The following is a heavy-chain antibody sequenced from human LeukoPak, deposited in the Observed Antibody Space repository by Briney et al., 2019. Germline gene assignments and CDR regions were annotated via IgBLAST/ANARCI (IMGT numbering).Heavy chain of an antibody. CDR1: GGSFSGYY. CDR3: ARLITFGGVIIRAYYFDY. Sequence: SETLSLTCAVYGGSFSGYYWSWIRQPPGKGLEWIGEINHSGSTNYNPSLKSRVTISVDTSKSQFSLKLSSVTAADTAVYYCARLITFGGVIIRAYYFDYWGQGTLVTVSS. CDR2: INHSGST. V-gene: IGHV4-34*01. J-gene: IGHJ4*02. D-gene: IGHD3-16*01.